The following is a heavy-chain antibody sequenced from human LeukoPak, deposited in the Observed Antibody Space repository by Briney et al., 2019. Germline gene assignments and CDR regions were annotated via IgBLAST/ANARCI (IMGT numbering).Heavy chain of an antibody. Sequence: GGSLRLSCAASGFTFSSYEMNWVRQAPGKGLEWVSYISSSGSTIYYADSVKGRFTISRDNSKNTLYLQMNSLRAEDTAVYYCARDLVIAAAESYYFDYWGQGTLVTVSS. CDR1: GFTFSSYE. CDR3: ARDLVIAAAESYYFDY. CDR2: ISSSGSTI. D-gene: IGHD6-13*01. J-gene: IGHJ4*02. V-gene: IGHV3-48*03.